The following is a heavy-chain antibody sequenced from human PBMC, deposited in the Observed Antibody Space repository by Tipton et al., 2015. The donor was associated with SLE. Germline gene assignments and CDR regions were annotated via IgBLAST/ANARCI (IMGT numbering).Heavy chain of an antibody. V-gene: IGHV4-61*02. J-gene: IGHJ4*02. D-gene: IGHD3-10*01. CDR1: GRSISSGSYF. CDR3: ARASWDHRGSGSFSDY. Sequence: TLSLTCTVSGRSISSGSYFWSWIRQPAGKGLEWIGRIYPSGSTNYNPSLKRRVTVSVDTSKNQFSLSLTSVTAADTAVYYCARASWDHRGSGSFSDYWGQGKLVTVSS. CDR2: IYPSGST.